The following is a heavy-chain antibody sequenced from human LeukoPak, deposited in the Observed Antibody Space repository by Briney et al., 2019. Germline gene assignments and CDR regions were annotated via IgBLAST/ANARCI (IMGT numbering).Heavy chain of an antibody. D-gene: IGHD3-16*02. CDR2: ISSSSSYI. J-gene: IGHJ5*02. V-gene: IGHV3-21*03. CDR1: GFTFSSYS. Sequence: NPGGSLRLSCAASGFTFSSYSMNWVRQAPGKGLEWVSSISSSSSYIYYADSVKGRFTISRDNAKNSLYLQMNSLKTEDTAVYYCAKTVYDYVWGSYRQPNWFDPWGQGTLVTVSS. CDR3: AKTVYDYVWGSYRQPNWFDP.